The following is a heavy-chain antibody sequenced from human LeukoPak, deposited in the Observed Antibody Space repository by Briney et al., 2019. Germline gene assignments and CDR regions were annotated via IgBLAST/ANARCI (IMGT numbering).Heavy chain of an antibody. Sequence: GGSLRLSCAASGFTLRSYTMNWVRQAPGKGLEWVSSIGISSNKIYYADSVKGRFTISRDNAKNSLYLQMNSLRAEDTAVYYCARAYYGEYAFDIWGQGTMVTVSS. V-gene: IGHV3-21*04. CDR2: IGISSNKI. CDR1: GFTLRSYT. CDR3: ARAYYGEYAFDI. D-gene: IGHD4-17*01. J-gene: IGHJ3*02.